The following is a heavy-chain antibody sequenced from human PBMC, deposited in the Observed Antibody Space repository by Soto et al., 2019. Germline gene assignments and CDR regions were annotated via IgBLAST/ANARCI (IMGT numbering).Heavy chain of an antibody. J-gene: IGHJ4*02. Sequence: LGGSLRLSCAASGFTFSSSAMRWVRQAPGKGLERVAILSYDGRNKYYADSVKGRFTISRDNSKNALYLQMNSLRAEDTSVYYCASQCAAAGTINYWGQGTLVTVSS. D-gene: IGHD6-13*01. CDR2: LSYDGRNK. CDR3: ASQCAAAGTINY. V-gene: IGHV3-30*04. CDR1: GFTFSSSA.